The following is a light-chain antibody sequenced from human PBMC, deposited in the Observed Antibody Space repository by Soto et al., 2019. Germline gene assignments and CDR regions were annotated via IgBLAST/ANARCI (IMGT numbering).Light chain of an antibody. CDR1: QAISTW. CDR3: QQANSFPRT. CDR2: AAS. V-gene: IGKV1D-12*01. J-gene: IGKJ1*01. Sequence: DIQMTQSPSSVSASVGDRVTITCRASQAISTWLGWYQQKPGKAPKLLIYAASNLQTGVPSRFSGSGSGTDFTLTISSLQPEDFATYYCQQANSFPRTFGQGTKVEIK.